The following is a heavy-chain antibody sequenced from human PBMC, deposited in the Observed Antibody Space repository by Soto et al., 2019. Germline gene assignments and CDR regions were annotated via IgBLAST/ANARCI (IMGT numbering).Heavy chain of an antibody. V-gene: IGHV3-48*03. J-gene: IGHJ4*02. Sequence: GGSLRLSCAASGFTFSSYEINWVRQAPGKGLEWISYISSSETTTYYADSVKGRFTISRDNAKNSLYLQMNSLRAEDTAVYYCAREGSPSYWGQGTLVTVSS. CDR1: GFTFSSYE. CDR3: AREGSPSY. CDR2: ISSSETTT.